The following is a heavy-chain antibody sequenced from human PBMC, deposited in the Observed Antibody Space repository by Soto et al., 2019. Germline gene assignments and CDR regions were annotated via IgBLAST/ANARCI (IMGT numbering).Heavy chain of an antibody. J-gene: IGHJ6*02. D-gene: IGHD6-6*01. CDR1: GGTFSSYA. CDR3: ARTAARFPPVTGMDV. CDR2: IIPIFGTA. Sequence: GASVKVSCKASGGTFSSYAISWVRQAPGQGLEWMGGIIPIFGTANYAQKFQGRVTITADESTSTAYMELSSLRSEDTAVYYCARTAARFPPVTGMDVWGQGTTVTVSS. V-gene: IGHV1-69*13.